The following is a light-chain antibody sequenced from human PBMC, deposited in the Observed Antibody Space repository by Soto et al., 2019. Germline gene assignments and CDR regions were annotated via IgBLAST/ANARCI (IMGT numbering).Light chain of an antibody. V-gene: IGKV3-20*01. CDR3: QPYDSSRYN. CDR1: QSVSSSY. J-gene: IGKJ2*01. Sequence: EIVLTQSPGTLSLSPGERATLSCRASQSVSSSYLAWYQQKPGQAPRLLIYGASSRATGIPDRFSGSGSGTDFTLTISGLEPEDFAVYYCQPYDSSRYNSGQGTKLEIK. CDR2: GAS.